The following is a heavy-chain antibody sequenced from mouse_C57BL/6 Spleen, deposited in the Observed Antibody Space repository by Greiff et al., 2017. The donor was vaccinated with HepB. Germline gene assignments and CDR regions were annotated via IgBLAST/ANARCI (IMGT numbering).Heavy chain of an antibody. CDR1: GYTFTDYY. CDR3: ARKGTGNYFDY. Sequence: EVQLQQSGPVLVKPGASVKMSCKASGYTFTDYYMNWVKQSHGKSLEWIGVINPYNGGTSYNQKFKGKATLTVDKSSSTAYMELNSLTSEDSAVYYCARKGTGNYFDYWGQGTTLTVSS. J-gene: IGHJ2*01. D-gene: IGHD4-1*01. V-gene: IGHV1-19*01. CDR2: INPYNGGT.